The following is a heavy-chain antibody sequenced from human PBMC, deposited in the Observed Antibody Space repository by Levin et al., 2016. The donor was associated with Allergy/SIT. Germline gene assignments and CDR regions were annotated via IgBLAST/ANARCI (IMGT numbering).Heavy chain of an antibody. CDR2: INAGNGNT. CDR3: ARVSSGSSSGRPHYYYYGMDV. D-gene: IGHD6-6*01. V-gene: IGHV1-3*01. Sequence: WVRQAPGQRLEWMGWINAGNGNTKYSQKFQGRVTITRDTSASTAYMELSSLRSEDTAVYYCARVSSGSSSGRPHYYYYGMDVWGQGTTVTVSS. J-gene: IGHJ6*02.